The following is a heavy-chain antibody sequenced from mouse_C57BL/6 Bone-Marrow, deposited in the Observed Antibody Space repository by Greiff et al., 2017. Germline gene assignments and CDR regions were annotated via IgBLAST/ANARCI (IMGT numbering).Heavy chain of an antibody. J-gene: IGHJ2*01. CDR1: GYTFTSYW. D-gene: IGHD2-1*01. Sequence: EVQRVESGTVLARPGASVKMSCKTSGYTFTSYWMHWVKQRPGQGLEWIGAIYPGNSDTSYNQKFKGKAKLTAVTSASTAYMELSSLTNEDSAVYYCTIYYGNSYFDYWGQGTTLTVSS. CDR3: TIYYGNSYFDY. V-gene: IGHV1-5*01. CDR2: IYPGNSDT.